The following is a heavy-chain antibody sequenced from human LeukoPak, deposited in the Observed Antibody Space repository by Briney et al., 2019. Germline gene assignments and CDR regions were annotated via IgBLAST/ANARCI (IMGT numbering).Heavy chain of an antibody. D-gene: IGHD3-16*02. CDR1: GGSFSGYY. CDR3: ARSGDYDYVWGSYRLYFDY. J-gene: IGHJ4*02. V-gene: IGHV4-34*01. Sequence: SETLSLTCAVYGGSFSGYYWSWIRQPPGKGLEWIGEINHSGSTNYNPSLKSRVTISVDTSKNQFSLKLGSVTAADMAVYYCARSGDYDYVWGSYRLYFDYWGQGTLVTVSS. CDR2: INHSGST.